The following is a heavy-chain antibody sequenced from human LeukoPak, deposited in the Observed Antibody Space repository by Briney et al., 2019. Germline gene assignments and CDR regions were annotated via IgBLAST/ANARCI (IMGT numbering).Heavy chain of an antibody. CDR3: ARDLRLTLIRGVKWYYYLDV. CDR2: MNPNSGNT. J-gene: IGHJ6*03. D-gene: IGHD3-10*01. CDR1: GYTFTSYD. Sequence: GASVKVSCKASGYTFTSYDINWVRQAAGRGLEGVGWMNPNSGNTGYAQKFQGRVTITADESTSTAYMELSSLRSEDTAVYYCARDLRLTLIRGVKWYYYLDVWGKGTTVTVSS. V-gene: IGHV1-8*01.